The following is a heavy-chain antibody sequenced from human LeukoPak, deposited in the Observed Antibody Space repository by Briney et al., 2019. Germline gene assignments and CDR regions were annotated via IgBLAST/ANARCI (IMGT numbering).Heavy chain of an antibody. V-gene: IGHV4-34*01. CDR2: INQLGST. J-gene: IGHJ5*02. D-gene: IGHD4-11*01. CDR3: ARDRVTTGGFDP. CDR1: GGSFSNY. Sequence: PSETLSLTCAVYGGSFSNYWRWIRQPPAKGVEGMGEINQLGSTKYNPSLKSRVTISDDTSKKQFCLKLSFLTAADSAVYYCARDRVTTGGFDPWGQGTLVTVSS.